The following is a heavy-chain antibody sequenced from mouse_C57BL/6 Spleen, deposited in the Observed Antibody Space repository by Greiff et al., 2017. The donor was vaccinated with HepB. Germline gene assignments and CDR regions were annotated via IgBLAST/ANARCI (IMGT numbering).Heavy chain of an antibody. Sequence: DVQLQESGPGLVKPSQSLSLTCSVTGYSITSGYYWNWIRQFPGNKLEWMGYISYDGSNNYNPSLKNRISITRDPSKNQFFLKLNSVTTEDTATYYCARGGDYYGSSYGWFAYWGQGTLVTVSA. CDR1: GYSITSGYY. CDR3: ARGGDYYGSSYGWFAY. D-gene: IGHD1-1*01. J-gene: IGHJ3*01. V-gene: IGHV3-6*01. CDR2: ISYDGSN.